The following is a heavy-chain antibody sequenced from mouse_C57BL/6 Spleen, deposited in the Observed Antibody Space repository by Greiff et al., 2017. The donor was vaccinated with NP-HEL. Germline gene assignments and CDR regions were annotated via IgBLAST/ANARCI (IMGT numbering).Heavy chain of an antibody. Sequence: VQLQQPGAELVRPGSSVKLSCKASGYTFTSYWMHWVKQRPIQGLEWIGNIDPSDSETHYNQKFKDKATLTVDKSSSTAYMQLSSLTSEDSAVYYCARDYYGSSAYWGQGTTLTVSS. V-gene: IGHV1-52*01. CDR2: IDPSDSET. J-gene: IGHJ2*01. CDR3: ARDYYGSSAY. CDR1: GYTFTSYW. D-gene: IGHD1-1*01.